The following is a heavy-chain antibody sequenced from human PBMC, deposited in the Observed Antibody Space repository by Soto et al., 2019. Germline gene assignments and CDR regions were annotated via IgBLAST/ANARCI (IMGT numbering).Heavy chain of an antibody. Sequence: PGESLKISCEGSGYIFSNYCSVWVRQLPGKGLEWMGIIYPGDSETRYSPSFEGQVTISADKSISTAYLQWSSLKASDTAMYYCARHRDMTMVTTHAYCGQGTLVTVSS. J-gene: IGHJ4*02. V-gene: IGHV5-51*01. CDR2: IYPGDSET. CDR3: ARHRDMTMVTTHAY. D-gene: IGHD4-17*01. CDR1: GYIFSNYC.